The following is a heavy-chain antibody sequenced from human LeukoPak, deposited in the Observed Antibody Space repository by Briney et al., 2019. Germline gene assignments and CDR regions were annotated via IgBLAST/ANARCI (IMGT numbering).Heavy chain of an antibody. CDR2: IYYSGST. Sequence: SGTLSLTCTVSGGSISSSSYYWGWIRQPPGKGLEWIGSIYYSGSTYYNPSLKSRVTISVDTSKNQFSLKLSSVTAADTAVYYCARPARSGVVTYFDYWGQGTLVTVSS. V-gene: IGHV4-39*01. CDR1: GGSISSSSYY. CDR3: ARPARSGVVTYFDY. D-gene: IGHD3-3*01. J-gene: IGHJ4*02.